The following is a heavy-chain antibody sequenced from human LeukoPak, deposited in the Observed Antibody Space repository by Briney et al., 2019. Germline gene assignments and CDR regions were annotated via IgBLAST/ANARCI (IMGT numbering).Heavy chain of an antibody. D-gene: IGHD5-12*01. CDR3: TRDQRSGYSGYDYYYYYYMDV. J-gene: IGHJ6*03. V-gene: IGHV4-4*07. Sequence: SETLSLTCTVSGGSISSYYWSWIRQPAGKGLEWIGRIHTSGSTNYSPSLKSRVTMSVDTSKNQFSLKLSSVTAADTAVYYCTRDQRSGYSGYDYYYYYYMDVWGKGTTVTVSS. CDR2: IHTSGST. CDR1: GGSISSYY.